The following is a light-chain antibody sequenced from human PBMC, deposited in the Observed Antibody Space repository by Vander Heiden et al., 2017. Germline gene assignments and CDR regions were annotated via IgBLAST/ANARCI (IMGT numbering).Light chain of an antibody. CDR1: SSKIGSNT. J-gene: IGLJ3*02. Sequence: QSLLTQPPSASGTPGQRVTISCSGSSSKIGSNTVNRYQQLPGTAPKLLIYNNNQRPSGVPDRFSGSKSGTSASLAISGLQSEDEADYYCAAWDDSLNGWVFGGGTKLTVL. V-gene: IGLV1-44*01. CDR3: AAWDDSLNGWV. CDR2: NNN.